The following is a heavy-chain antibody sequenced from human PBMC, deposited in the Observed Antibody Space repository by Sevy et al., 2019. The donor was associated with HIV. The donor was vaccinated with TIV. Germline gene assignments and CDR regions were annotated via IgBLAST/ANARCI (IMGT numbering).Heavy chain of an antibody. CDR2: IYHSGST. D-gene: IGHD3-10*01. Sequence: SETLSLTCAVSGGSISSGGYSWSWIRQPPGKGLEWIGYIYHSGSTYYNPSLKSRVTISVDRSKNQFSLKLSSVTAADTAVYYCARAKASYYGSGSTHHDWYFDLWGRGTLVTVSS. CDR3: ARAKASYYGSGSTHHDWYFDL. J-gene: IGHJ2*01. CDR1: GGSISSGGYS. V-gene: IGHV4-30-2*01.